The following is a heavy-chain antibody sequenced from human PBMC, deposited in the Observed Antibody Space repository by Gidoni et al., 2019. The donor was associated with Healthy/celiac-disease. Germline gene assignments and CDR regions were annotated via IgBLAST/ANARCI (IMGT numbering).Heavy chain of an antibody. V-gene: IGHV4-39*01. CDR3: ARPTFNTVTTGGGAFDI. CDR1: GGSLSSSSYY. J-gene: IGHJ3*02. D-gene: IGHD4-17*01. Sequence: QLQLQESGPGLVKPSETLSLTCTVPGGSLSSSSYYWGWNRQPPGKGLEWIGSIYYSGSTYYNPSLKSRVTISVDTSKNQFSLKLRSVTAADTAVYYCARPTFNTVTTGGGAFDIWGQGTMVTVSS. CDR2: IYYSGST.